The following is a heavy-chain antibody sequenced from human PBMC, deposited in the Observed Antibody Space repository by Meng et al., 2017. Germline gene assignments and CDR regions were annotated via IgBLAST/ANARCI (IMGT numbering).Heavy chain of an antibody. CDR2: IYPGDSDT. CDR1: GYSFTSYW. J-gene: IGHJ3*02. D-gene: IGHD2-15*01. CDR3: ARPKDGLDAFDI. Sequence: GGSLRLSCKGSGYSFTSYWIGWVRQMPGKGLEWMGIIYPGDSDTRYSPSFQGQVTIPADKSISTAYLQWSSLKASDTAMYYCARPKDGLDAFDIWGQGTMVTVSS. V-gene: IGHV5-51*01.